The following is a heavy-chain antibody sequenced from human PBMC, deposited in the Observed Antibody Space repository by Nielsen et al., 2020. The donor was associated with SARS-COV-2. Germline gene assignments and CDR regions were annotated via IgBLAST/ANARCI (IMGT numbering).Heavy chain of an antibody. CDR1: GYTFTSYG. CDR2: INAYTGNA. Sequence: ASVKVSCKASGYTFTSYGISWVRHAPGQGLEWLGWINAYTGNAKYAQKPQGRVTMTTDTPTSTAYMEVRSLRADDTAVYYCAREGGSKWYFDYWGQGTPVTVSS. V-gene: IGHV1-18*01. D-gene: IGHD6-13*01. J-gene: IGHJ4*02. CDR3: AREGGSKWYFDY.